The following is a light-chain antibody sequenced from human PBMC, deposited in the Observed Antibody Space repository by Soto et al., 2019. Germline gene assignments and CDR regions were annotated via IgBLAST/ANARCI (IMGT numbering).Light chain of an antibody. V-gene: IGKV1-17*03. CDR2: GAS. CDR3: LQHVSFPRT. Sequence: DIQMTQSPSALSASVGDRVTITCRASQGIRNFLAWFQHKPGNAPRRLIYGASSLQRGVPSRFSGSGSGTEFTLTISGLQPEDFATYYCLQHVSFPRTFGQGTKVE. J-gene: IGKJ1*01. CDR1: QGIRNF.